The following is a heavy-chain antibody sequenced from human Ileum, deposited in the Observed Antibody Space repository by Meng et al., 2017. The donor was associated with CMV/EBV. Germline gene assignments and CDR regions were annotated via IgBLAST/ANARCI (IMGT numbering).Heavy chain of an antibody. D-gene: IGHD5-24*01. J-gene: IGHJ4*02. CDR2: INQVGSDK. CDR3: GRGDPDY. CDR1: GFTFSSPE. V-gene: IGHV3-7*01. Sequence: GGSLSCAASGFTFSSPEMNWVRQAPGKGLEWVANINQVGSDKYHGATVKGRFTISRDNAKNSLYVQMNSLRVEDTAVYYCGRGDPDYWGQGTLVTVSS.